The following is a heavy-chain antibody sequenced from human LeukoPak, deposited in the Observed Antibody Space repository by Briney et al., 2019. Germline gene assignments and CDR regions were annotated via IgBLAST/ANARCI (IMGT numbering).Heavy chain of an antibody. J-gene: IGHJ4*02. Sequence: ASVKVSCKASGYTFTGYYMHWVRQAPGQGLEWMGWISGNNGNTNYAQKLQGRVTMTTDTSTSTAYMELRSLRSDDTAVYYCARNRPHDYWGQGTLVTVSS. CDR3: ARNRPHDY. V-gene: IGHV1-18*04. D-gene: IGHD1-14*01. CDR2: ISGNNGNT. CDR1: GYTFTGYY.